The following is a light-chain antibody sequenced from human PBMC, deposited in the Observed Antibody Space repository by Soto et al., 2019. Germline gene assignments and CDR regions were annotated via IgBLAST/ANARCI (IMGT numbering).Light chain of an antibody. CDR2: DVS. Sequence: SVLTQPRSVSVSPGQSVTISCTGTSSDVGGYNYVSWYQQHPGKAPKLMIYDVSKRPSGVPDRFSGSKSGNTASLTISGLQAEDEADYYCCSYAGSYTGVFGTGTKVTVL. J-gene: IGLJ1*01. CDR1: SSDVGGYNY. V-gene: IGLV2-11*01. CDR3: CSYAGSYTGV.